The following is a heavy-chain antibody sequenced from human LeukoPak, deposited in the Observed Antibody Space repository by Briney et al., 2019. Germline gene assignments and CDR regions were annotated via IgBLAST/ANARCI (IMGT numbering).Heavy chain of an antibody. J-gene: IGHJ4*02. CDR1: GFTFSSYG. CDR2: IRYDGSNK. Sequence: GGSLRLSCAASGFTFSSYGMHWVRQAPGKGLEWVAFIRYDGSNKYYADSVKGRFTISRDNSKNTLYLQMNSLRAEDTAVYYCAKDVVKGDIVVVVAATGYFDYWGQGTLVTVSS. CDR3: AKDVVKGDIVVVVAATGYFDY. V-gene: IGHV3-30*02. D-gene: IGHD2-15*01.